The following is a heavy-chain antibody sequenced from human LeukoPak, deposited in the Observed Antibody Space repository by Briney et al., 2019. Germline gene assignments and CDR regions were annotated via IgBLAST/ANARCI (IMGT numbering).Heavy chain of an antibody. CDR1: GFTLRNAW. Sequence: PGGSLRLSCAASGFTLRNAWMRCVRQAPGKGLEWVGRIKTKTGGGTTDYAAPVKGRFTISRDDSKNTVYLQMNSLRAEDTAVYYCAKACPGSHRIRHHNWFDPWGQGTLVTVSS. V-gene: IGHV3-15*01. CDR3: AKACPGSHRIRHHNWFDP. D-gene: IGHD3-10*02. J-gene: IGHJ5*02. CDR2: IKTKTGGGTT.